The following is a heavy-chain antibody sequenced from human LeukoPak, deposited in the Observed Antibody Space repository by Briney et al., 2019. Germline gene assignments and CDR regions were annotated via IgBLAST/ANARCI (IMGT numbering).Heavy chain of an antibody. CDR3: ARRQVLFYGSGRGYYYYYMDV. J-gene: IGHJ6*03. V-gene: IGHV3-7*01. Sequence: GGSLRLSCAASGFTFSSYWMSWVRQAPGKGLEWVGNIKEDGSEKYYVDSVKGRFTISRDNAKNSVYLQMNSLRVEDTAVYYCARRQVLFYGSGRGYYYYYMDVWGKGTTVTISS. D-gene: IGHD3-10*01. CDR1: GFTFSSYW. CDR2: IKEDGSEK.